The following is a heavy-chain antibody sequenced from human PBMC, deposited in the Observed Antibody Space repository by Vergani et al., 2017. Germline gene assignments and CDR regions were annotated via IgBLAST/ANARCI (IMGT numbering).Heavy chain of an antibody. D-gene: IGHD5-12*01. CDR1: GYTFTGYY. CDR2: INPILGIA. V-gene: IGHV1-69*09. Sequence: QVQLVQSGAEVKKPGASVKVSCKASGYTFTGYYMHWVRQAPGQGLEWMGWINPILGIANYAQKFQGRVTITADKSTSTAYMELSSLRSEDTAVYYCARLSGYNKYYFDYWGQGTLVTVSS. CDR3: ARLSGYNKYYFDY. J-gene: IGHJ4*02.